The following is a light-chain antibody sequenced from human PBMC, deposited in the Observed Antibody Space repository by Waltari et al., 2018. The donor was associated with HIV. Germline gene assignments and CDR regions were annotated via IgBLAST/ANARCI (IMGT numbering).Light chain of an antibody. J-gene: IGLJ2*01. CDR1: EIGDKN. CDR2: DDL. Sequence: SYELTQPPSVSVAPGQTATITCRETEIGDKNVHWYQQKSGQAPVLVVYDDLDRPAGIPDRSSGSDSGDTATLTSVRVEPGDEADYYCQVWNTGHDQFVVFGGGTKLTVL. CDR3: QVWNTGHDQFVV. V-gene: IGLV3-21*02.